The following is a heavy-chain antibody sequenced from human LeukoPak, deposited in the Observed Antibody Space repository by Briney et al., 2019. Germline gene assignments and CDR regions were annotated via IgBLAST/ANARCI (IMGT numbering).Heavy chain of an antibody. J-gene: IGHJ6*03. CDR3: SRSPYLYYYFYYMDV. Sequence: GGSLRLSCAAAGFPFSDYSMNWVRQAPGKGLEWVSSISSSGVYIYYADSMKGRFTISRDDAKNSLYLQMNSLRAEDSALYYCSRSPYLYYYFYYMDVWGKGTTVTVSS. V-gene: IGHV3-21*01. CDR2: ISSSGVYI. CDR1: GFPFSDYS.